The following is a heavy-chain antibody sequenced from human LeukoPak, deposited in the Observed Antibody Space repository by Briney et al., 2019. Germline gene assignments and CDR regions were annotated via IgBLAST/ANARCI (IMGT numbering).Heavy chain of an antibody. Sequence: ASVKVSCKASGFTFINSAIQWVRQARGQRLEWIGWIIVGSGRTHYAQNLQERLTITRDMSTNTAYMELSSLRSEDTAVYYCAAELYSGTYGRCCSFAFWGQGTLVTVSS. CDR2: IIVGSGRT. D-gene: IGHD1-26*01. V-gene: IGHV1-58*02. CDR1: GFTFINSA. J-gene: IGHJ4*02. CDR3: AAELYSGTYGRCCSFAF.